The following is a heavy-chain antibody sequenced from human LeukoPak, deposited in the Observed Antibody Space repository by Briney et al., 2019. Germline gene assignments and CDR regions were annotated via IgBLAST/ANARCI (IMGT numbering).Heavy chain of an antibody. CDR1: GGSISSGSYY. Sequence: PSQTLSLTCTVSGGSISSGSYYWSWIRQPAGKGLEWIGRIYTSGSTNYNPSLKSRVTISVDTSKNQFSLKLSSVTAADTAVYYCARMTPDYLMDYWGQGTLVTVSS. V-gene: IGHV4-61*02. CDR2: IYTSGST. CDR3: ARMTPDYLMDY. D-gene: IGHD4-11*01. J-gene: IGHJ4*02.